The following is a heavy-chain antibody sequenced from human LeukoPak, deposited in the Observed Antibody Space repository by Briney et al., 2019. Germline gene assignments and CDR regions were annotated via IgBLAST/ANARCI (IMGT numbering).Heavy chain of an antibody. V-gene: IGHV5-51*01. CDR2: IYPGDSDM. Sequence: GESLKISCTGAGYMSSHYWIGWVRQILEKGLEWTGVIYPGDSDMRYSPSFQGQVIMSADKSISTVYLQWRSLKASDSAIYYCARLSRPQVLDSNWFDSWGQGSLVTIYS. CDR1: GYMSSHYW. CDR3: ARLSRPQVLDSNWFDS. J-gene: IGHJ5*01. D-gene: IGHD3-22*01.